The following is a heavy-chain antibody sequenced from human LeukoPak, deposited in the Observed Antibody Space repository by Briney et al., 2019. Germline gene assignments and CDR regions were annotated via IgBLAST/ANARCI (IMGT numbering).Heavy chain of an antibody. Sequence: ASAKVSCKVSRYTPTELSMRWVPHAPGKRLECRAHFVIEVGVTHYAQNFQSRVTMSADTSTDTAYMELRSMRSEDTAVYYCATWASSGYLPADFDYWGQGTLVTVSS. J-gene: IGHJ4*02. CDR2: FVIEVGVT. V-gene: IGHV1-24*01. CDR1: RYTPTELS. D-gene: IGHD3-22*01. CDR3: ATWASSGYLPADFDY.